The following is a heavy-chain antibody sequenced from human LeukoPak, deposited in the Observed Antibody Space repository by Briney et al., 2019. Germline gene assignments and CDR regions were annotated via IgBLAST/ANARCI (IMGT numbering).Heavy chain of an antibody. V-gene: IGHV3-64*01. J-gene: IGHJ4*02. CDR2: IHSNGGST. CDR1: GFIFSIYA. CDR3: ARAQTGATSYFFDV. Sequence: PGGSLRLSCAASGFIFSIYAMYWVRQAPGKGLEYVSGIHSNGGSTFYANSVKGRFTISRDNFKNTLYLQVGSLRGEDMAVYYCARAQTGATSYFFDVWGQGTLVTVSS. D-gene: IGHD1-7*01.